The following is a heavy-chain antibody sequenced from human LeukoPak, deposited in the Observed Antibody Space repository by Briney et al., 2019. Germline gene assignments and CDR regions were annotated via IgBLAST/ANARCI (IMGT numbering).Heavy chain of an antibody. CDR3: TREKRGAMFLDY. J-gene: IGHJ4*02. Sequence: GGSLRLSCTASGFTFGDYAMTWVRQAPGKGLDWVGFIRSKPYGGTTEYAASVEDRFTISRDDSKNIAYLQMNSLKTEDTAVYYCTREKRGAMFLDYWGQGTLVTVSS. CDR2: IRSKPYGGTT. V-gene: IGHV3-49*04. D-gene: IGHD3-10*01. CDR1: GFTFGDYA.